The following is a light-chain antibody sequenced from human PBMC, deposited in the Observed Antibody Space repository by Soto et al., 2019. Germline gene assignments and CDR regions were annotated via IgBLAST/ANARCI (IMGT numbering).Light chain of an antibody. J-gene: IGKJ5*01. V-gene: IGKV3-20*01. CDR2: GAS. Sequence: EIVLTQSPGTLSLSPGERATLSCRASQSVSSSYLAWYQQTPGQAPRLLIYGASSRATGIPDRFSGSGSGTDFTLTLSRLEPEDFAVYYCQQYGSSSITFGQGTRLEIK. CDR3: QQYGSSSIT. CDR1: QSVSSSY.